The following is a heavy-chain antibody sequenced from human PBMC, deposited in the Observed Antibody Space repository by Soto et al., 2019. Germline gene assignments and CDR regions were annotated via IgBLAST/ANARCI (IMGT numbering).Heavy chain of an antibody. CDR1: GGSFSGYY. CDR2: INHSGST. Sequence: QVQLQQWGAGLLKPSETLSLTCAVYGGSFSGYYWSWIRQPPGKGLEWIGEINHSGSTNYNPSLRSRVTISVDTSKNQFSLRLSSGTAADTAVYYCARGFLGWLQRNVRVGPWGQRTLVTVSS. J-gene: IGHJ5*02. CDR3: ARGFLGWLQRNVRVGP. D-gene: IGHD5-12*01. V-gene: IGHV4-34*01.